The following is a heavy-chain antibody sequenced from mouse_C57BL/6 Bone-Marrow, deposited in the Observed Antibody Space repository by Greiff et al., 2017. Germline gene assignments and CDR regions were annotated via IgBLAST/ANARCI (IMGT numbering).Heavy chain of an antibody. D-gene: IGHD1-1*01. CDR2: IHPNSGST. J-gene: IGHJ1*03. CDR3: ARVHYYGSSYWYFDV. CDR1: GYTFTSYW. V-gene: IGHV1-64*01. Sequence: VQLQQSGAELVKPGASVELSCKASGYTFTSYWMHWVKQRPGQGLEWIGMIHPNSGSTNYNEKFKSKATLTVDKSSSTAYMQLSSLTSEDSAVYYCARVHYYGSSYWYFDVWGTGTTVTVSS.